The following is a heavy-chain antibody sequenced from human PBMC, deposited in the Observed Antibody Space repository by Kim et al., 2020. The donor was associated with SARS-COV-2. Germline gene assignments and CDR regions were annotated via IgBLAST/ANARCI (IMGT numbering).Heavy chain of an antibody. V-gene: IGHV4-34*01. CDR3: ARGHDSSSWQRWGYDYYYGMDV. CDR1: GGSFSGYY. CDR2: INHSGST. J-gene: IGHJ6*02. Sequence: SETLSLTCAVYGGSFSGYYWSWIRQPPGKGLEWIGEINHSGSTNYNPSLKSRVTISVDTSKNQFSLKLSSVTAADTAVYYCARGHDSSSWQRWGYDYYYGMDVWGQGTTVTVSS. D-gene: IGHD6-13*01.